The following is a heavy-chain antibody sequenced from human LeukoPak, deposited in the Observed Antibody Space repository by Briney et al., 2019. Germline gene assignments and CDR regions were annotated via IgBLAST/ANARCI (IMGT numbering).Heavy chain of an antibody. Sequence: SETLSLTCTVSGGSVSGSPYYWGWIRQPPGKGLEWIWIMSHGVSAYYNPSLKSRVNISVDTSKNQFSLKRYSVTAADTAVYYCARRRDSSGYYSFD. CDR2: MSHGVSA. CDR3: ARRRDSSGYYSFD. V-gene: IGHV4-39*01. J-gene: IGHJ4*01. D-gene: IGHD3-22*01. CDR1: GGSVSGSPYY.